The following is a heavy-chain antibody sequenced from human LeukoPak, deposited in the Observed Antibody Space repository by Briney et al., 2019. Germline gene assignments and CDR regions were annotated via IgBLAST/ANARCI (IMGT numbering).Heavy chain of an antibody. CDR3: AKDGGLWVSAHWGDS. CDR1: GFTFSSYG. V-gene: IGHV3-30*18. J-gene: IGHJ4*02. CDR2: ISYDGSNK. D-gene: IGHD7-27*01. Sequence: GGSLRLSCTASGFTFSSYGMHWVRQAPGKGLEWVAVISYDGSNKYYADSVKGRFTISRDNSKNTLYVQMNSLRAEDTAVYYCAKDGGLWVSAHWGDSWGRGTLVTVSS.